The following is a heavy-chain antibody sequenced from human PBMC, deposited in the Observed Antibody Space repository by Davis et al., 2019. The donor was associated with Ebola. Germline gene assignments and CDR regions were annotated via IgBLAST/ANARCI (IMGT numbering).Heavy chain of an antibody. J-gene: IGHJ4*02. D-gene: IGHD5-24*01. Sequence: GESLKISCAASGFTFSSYWMSWVRQVPGKGLEWVANINEDGTEKNYVDSVKGRFTISRDNAKNLLYLQMNGLRVEDRAVYYCVRGDAYNVALDHWGQGTLVTVSS. CDR1: GFTFSSYW. CDR2: INEDGTEK. CDR3: VRGDAYNVALDH. V-gene: IGHV3-7*01.